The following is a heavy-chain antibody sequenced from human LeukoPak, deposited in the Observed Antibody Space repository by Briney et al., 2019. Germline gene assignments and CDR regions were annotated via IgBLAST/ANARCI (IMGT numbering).Heavy chain of an antibody. J-gene: IGHJ6*02. CDR1: GFTFSSYA. Sequence: GGSLRLSCAASGFTFSSYAMSWVRQAPGKGLEWVAVIWYDGSNKYYADSVKGRFTISRDNSKNTLYLQMNSLRAEDTAVYYCARASRSNYDFWSGYYTAPYYYGMDVWGQGTTVTVSS. CDR3: ARASRSNYDFWSGYYTAPYYYGMDV. D-gene: IGHD3-3*01. V-gene: IGHV3-33*08. CDR2: IWYDGSNK.